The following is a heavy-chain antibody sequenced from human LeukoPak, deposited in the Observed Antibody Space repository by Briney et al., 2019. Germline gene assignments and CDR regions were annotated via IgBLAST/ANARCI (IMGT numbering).Heavy chain of an antibody. D-gene: IGHD6-6*01. CDR1: GLTFSTYS. CDR2: ISSSSSTI. CDR3: AREYSSSSGKALDY. V-gene: IGHV3-48*02. Sequence: GGSLRLSCAASGLTFSTYSMNWVRQAPGKGLEWVSYISSSSSTIYYADSVKGRFSISRDNAKNSLHLQMNSLRDGDTAVYFCAREYSSSSGKALDYWGQGTLVTVSS. J-gene: IGHJ4*02.